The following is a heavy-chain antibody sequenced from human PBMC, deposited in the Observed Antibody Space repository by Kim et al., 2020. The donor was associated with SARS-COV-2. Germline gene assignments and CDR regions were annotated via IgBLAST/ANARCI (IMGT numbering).Heavy chain of an antibody. CDR1: GFTFSRYA. CDR2: ISYDGSNK. D-gene: IGHD1-26*01. CDR3: GSNDGASFQGPGPIDY. V-gene: IGHV3-30-3*01. Sequence: GGSLRLSCAASGFTFSRYAMHWVRQAPGKGLEWVAVISYDGSNKYYADSVKGRITISRDNSKNTLYLQMNSLRAEDTAVYYCGSNDGASFQGPGPIDYWG. J-gene: IGHJ4*01.